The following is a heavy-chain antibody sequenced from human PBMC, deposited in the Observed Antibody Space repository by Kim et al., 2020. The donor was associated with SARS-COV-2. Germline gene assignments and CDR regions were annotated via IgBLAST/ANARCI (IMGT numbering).Heavy chain of an antibody. CDR3: ARDGGTDYYDYSFDY. D-gene: IGHD3-22*01. Sequence: KYSQRFQGRVTITRDTSASTAYMELSSLRSEDTAVYYCARDGGTDYYDYSFDYWGQGTLVTVSS. V-gene: IGHV1-3*01. J-gene: IGHJ4*02.